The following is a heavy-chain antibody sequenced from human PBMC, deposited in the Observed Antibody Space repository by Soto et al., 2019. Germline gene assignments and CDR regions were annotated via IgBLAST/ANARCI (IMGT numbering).Heavy chain of an antibody. Sequence: SETLSLTCIVSGGSIISGGYYWSWIRQHSGKGLEWIGYIYYSGTTFHNPSLKSRATISVDTSKNQFSLRLKSVTAADTAVYYCAREESNKRGGYVFDIWGQGTMVTVSS. CDR1: GGSIISGGYY. CDR2: IYYSGTT. V-gene: IGHV4-31*03. D-gene: IGHD4-4*01. CDR3: AREESNKRGGYVFDI. J-gene: IGHJ3*02.